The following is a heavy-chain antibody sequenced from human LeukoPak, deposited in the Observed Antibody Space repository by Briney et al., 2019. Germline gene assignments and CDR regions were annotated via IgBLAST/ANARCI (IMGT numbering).Heavy chain of an antibody. D-gene: IGHD6-6*01. CDR2: INHSGST. J-gene: IGHJ3*02. Sequence: SETLSLTCVVYGGSFSGYYWSWIRQPPRKGLDWIGEINHSGSTNYNPSLKSRVTISVDTSKNQFSLKLSSVTAADTAVYYCARSDSSSSPFDIWGQGTMVTVSS. V-gene: IGHV4-34*01. CDR1: GGSFSGYY. CDR3: ARSDSSSSPFDI.